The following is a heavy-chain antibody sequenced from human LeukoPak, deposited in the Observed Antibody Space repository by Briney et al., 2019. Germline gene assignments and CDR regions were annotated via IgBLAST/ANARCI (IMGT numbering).Heavy chain of an antibody. J-gene: IGHJ4*02. CDR3: ARELYGRFEY. CDR2: INPYNGNT. CDR1: GYTFATYG. Sequence: GASVKVSCEASGYTFATYGISWVRQAPGQGPEWMGWINPYNGNTKYAQNFQGRVTMTTDTSTSTAYIEVRSLRSDDTAVYYCARELYGRFEYWGQGTLVTVSS. V-gene: IGHV1-18*01. D-gene: IGHD3-10*01.